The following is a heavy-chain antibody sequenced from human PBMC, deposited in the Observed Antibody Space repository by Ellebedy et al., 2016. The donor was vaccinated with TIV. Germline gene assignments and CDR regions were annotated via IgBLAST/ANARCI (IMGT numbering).Heavy chain of an antibody. CDR2: IIPMFGIP. J-gene: IGHJ3*02. CDR3: VRDDGYTYGDSAFDI. D-gene: IGHD5-18*01. CDR1: GGTFNSFA. Sequence: AASVKVSCKASGGTFNSFAINWVRQAPGQGLEWMGGIIPMFGIPNYPQKFEGRVTLTADRSTSTAYMELSSLRSEDTAVYYCVRDDGYTYGDSAFDIWGQGTMVTVSS. V-gene: IGHV1-69*10.